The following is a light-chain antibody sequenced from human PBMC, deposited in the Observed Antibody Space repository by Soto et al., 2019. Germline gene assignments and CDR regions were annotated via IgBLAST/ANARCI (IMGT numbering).Light chain of an antibody. CDR1: QSISIW. CDR3: QQYGSSPPIT. V-gene: IGKV1-5*01. CDR2: AAS. J-gene: IGKJ5*01. Sequence: RVTTPRLASQSISIWLAWYPPKAGKAPKLLIYAASTLQSGVPSRFSGSGSGTDFTLTISRLEPEDFAVYYCQQYGSSPPITFGQGTRLEIK.